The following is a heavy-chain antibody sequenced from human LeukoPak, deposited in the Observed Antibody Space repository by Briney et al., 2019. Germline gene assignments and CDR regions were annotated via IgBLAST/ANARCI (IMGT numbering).Heavy chain of an antibody. CDR1: GFTFSSYA. CDR3: AKAYASGSYYPGY. D-gene: IGHD3-10*01. J-gene: IGHJ4*02. Sequence: GGSLRLSCAASGFTFSSYAMNWARQAPGKGLEWVSTISGSGGSTYYADSVKGRFTISRDNSKNTLYLQMNSLRAEDTAVYYCAKAYASGSYYPGYWGQGALVTVSS. V-gene: IGHV3-23*01. CDR2: ISGSGGST.